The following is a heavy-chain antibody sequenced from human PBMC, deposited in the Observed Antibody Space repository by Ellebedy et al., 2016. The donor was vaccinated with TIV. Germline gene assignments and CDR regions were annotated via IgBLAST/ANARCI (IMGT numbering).Heavy chain of an antibody. CDR3: TTDLITMGVRGYNFFDP. V-gene: IGHV3-11*01. J-gene: IGHJ5*02. CDR1: GFTFSDYY. D-gene: IGHD3-10*01. CDR2: ISSSGSTI. Sequence: GESLKISXAASGFTFSDYYMSWIRQAPGKGLEWVSYISSSGSTIYYADSVKGRFTISRDNAKNTLYLQMNSLKTEDTAVYYCTTDLITMGVRGYNFFDPWGQGTLVTVSS.